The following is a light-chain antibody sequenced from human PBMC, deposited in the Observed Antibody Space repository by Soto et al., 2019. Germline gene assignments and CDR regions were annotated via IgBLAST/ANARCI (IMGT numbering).Light chain of an antibody. J-gene: IGKJ1*01. V-gene: IGKV1-5*01. CDR3: QQYNSYWT. Sequence: IQITQSPSTLSASVGDSITITSRSSQSISIWLAWYKQKPGKAPKLLSYEASNVESGVPSRFSGSGSGTEFTITISSLQPDDFATYYCQQYNSYWTFGQGTKVDIK. CDR2: EAS. CDR1: QSISIW.